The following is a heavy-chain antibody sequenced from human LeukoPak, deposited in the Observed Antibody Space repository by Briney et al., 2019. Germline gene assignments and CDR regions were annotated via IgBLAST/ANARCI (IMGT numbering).Heavy chain of an antibody. V-gene: IGHV1-8*01. Sequence: ASVKVSCKASGYTFTSYDINWVRQATGQGLEWMGWMNPNSGNTGYAQKFQGRVTMTRNTSISTAYMELSSLRSEDTAVYYCALMCGVGPDGSPDYWGQGTLVTVSS. D-gene: IGHD3-16*01. J-gene: IGHJ4*02. CDR3: ALMCGVGPDGSPDY. CDR1: GYTFTSYD. CDR2: MNPNSGNT.